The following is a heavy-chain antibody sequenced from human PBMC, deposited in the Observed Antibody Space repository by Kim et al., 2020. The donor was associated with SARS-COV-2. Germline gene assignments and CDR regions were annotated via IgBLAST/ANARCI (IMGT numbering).Heavy chain of an antibody. D-gene: IGHD3-16*01. V-gene: IGHV1-24*01. J-gene: IGHJ4*02. CDR3: ATAIGYDYVWGSYRFDY. CDR2: FDPEDGET. Sequence: ASVKVSCKVSGYTLTELSMHWVRQAPGKGLEWMGGFDPEDGETIYAQKFQGRVTMTEDTSTDTAYMELSSLRSEDTAVYYCATAIGYDYVWGSYRFDYWGQGTLVTVSS. CDR1: GYTLTELS.